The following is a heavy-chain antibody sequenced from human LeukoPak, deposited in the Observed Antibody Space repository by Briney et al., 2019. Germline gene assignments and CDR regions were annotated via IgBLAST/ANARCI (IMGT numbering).Heavy chain of an antibody. Sequence: GASVKVSCKASGGTFSSYAISWVRQAPGQGLEWMGGIIPIFGTANYAQKFQGRVTITADESTSTAYMELSSLRSEDTAVYYCARHRRDGYNLESLGYYYYMDVWGKGTTVTISS. J-gene: IGHJ6*03. CDR2: IIPIFGTA. CDR3: ARHRRDGYNLESLGYYYYMDV. V-gene: IGHV1-69*13. D-gene: IGHD5-24*01. CDR1: GGTFSSYA.